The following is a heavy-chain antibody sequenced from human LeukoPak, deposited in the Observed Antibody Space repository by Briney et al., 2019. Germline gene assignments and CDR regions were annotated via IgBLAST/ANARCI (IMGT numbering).Heavy chain of an antibody. J-gene: IGHJ4*02. CDR3: ARGSIVVVPAAIMPYSDY. V-gene: IGHV4-59*01. D-gene: IGHD2-2*01. Sequence: PSETLSLTCTVSGGSISSYYWSWIRQPPGKGLEWIGYIYYSGSTNYNPSLKSRVTISVDTSKNQFSLKLSSVTAADTAVYYCARGSIVVVPAAIMPYSDYWGQGTLVTVPS. CDR1: GGSISSYY. CDR2: IYYSGST.